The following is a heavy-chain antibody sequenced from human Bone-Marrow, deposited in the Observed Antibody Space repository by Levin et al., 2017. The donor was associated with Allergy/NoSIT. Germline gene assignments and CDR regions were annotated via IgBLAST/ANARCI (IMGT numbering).Heavy chain of an antibody. CDR1: GFTSSSYW. CDR3: ARDFGGPNDY. D-gene: IGHD3-16*01. CDR2: INEDGSTI. J-gene: IGHJ4*02. Sequence: PGGSLRLSCAVSGFTSSSYWMHWVRQAPGKGLVWVSRINEDGSTITYADSVKGRFTISRDNAKNTLYLQMNSLRAEDTALYYCARDFGGPNDYRGQGTLVAVSS. V-gene: IGHV3-74*01.